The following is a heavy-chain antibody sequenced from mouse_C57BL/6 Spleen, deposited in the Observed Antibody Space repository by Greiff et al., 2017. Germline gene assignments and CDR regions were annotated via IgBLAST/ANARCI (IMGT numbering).Heavy chain of an antibody. J-gene: IGHJ1*03. D-gene: IGHD1-1*01. V-gene: IGHV3-1*01. CDR3: ARGNYYNWYFDV. Sequence: EVQLQQSGPGMVKPSQSLSLTCTVTGYSITSGYDWHWIRHFPGNKLEWMGYISYSGSTNYNPSLKSRISITHDTSKNHFFLKLNSVTTEDTATYYCARGNYYNWYFDVWGTGTTVTVSS. CDR2: ISYSGST. CDR1: GYSITSGYD.